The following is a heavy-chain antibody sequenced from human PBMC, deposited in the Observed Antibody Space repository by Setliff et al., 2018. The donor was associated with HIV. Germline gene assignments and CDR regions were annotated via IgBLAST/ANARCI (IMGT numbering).Heavy chain of an antibody. CDR1: GHTFIDHY. CDR2: VDPENGKT. J-gene: IGHJ3*02. D-gene: IGHD2-21*02. CDR3: ATADFLAVTALRYASNI. Sequence: ASVKVSCKASGHTFIDHYMHWVRQATGKGLEWMGRVDPENGKTTYAEKFKGRVSLIADTSADTDSSADTVYMELSSLTSEDTAVYFCATADFLAVTALRYASNIWGRGTMVTVSS. V-gene: IGHV1-69-2*01.